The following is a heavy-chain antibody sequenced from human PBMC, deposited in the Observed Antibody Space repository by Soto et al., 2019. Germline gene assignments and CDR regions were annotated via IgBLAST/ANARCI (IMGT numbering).Heavy chain of an antibody. CDR3: AKDRGESDFGYDFWSGYLAWFDP. Sequence: PGGSLRLSCAASGFTFSSYAMSWVRQAPGKGLEWVSAISGSGGSTYYADSVKGRFTISRDNSKNTLYLQMNSLRAEDTAVYYCAKDRGESDFGYDFWSGYLAWFDPWGQGTLVTVSS. CDR1: GFTFSSYA. J-gene: IGHJ5*02. CDR2: ISGSGGST. D-gene: IGHD3-3*01. V-gene: IGHV3-23*01.